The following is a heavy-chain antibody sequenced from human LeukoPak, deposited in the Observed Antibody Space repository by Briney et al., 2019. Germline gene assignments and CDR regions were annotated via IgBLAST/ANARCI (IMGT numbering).Heavy chain of an antibody. CDR2: IIPIFGTA. V-gene: IGHV1-69*13. Sequence: SVKVSCKASGGTFSSYAISWVRQAPGQGLEWMGGIIPIFGTANYAQKFQGRVTITADESTSTAYMELSSLRSEDTAVYYCARAYYDILTGYYRYYYYMDVWGKGTTVTVSS. J-gene: IGHJ6*03. CDR1: GGTFSSYA. D-gene: IGHD3-9*01. CDR3: ARAYYDILTGYYRYYYYMDV.